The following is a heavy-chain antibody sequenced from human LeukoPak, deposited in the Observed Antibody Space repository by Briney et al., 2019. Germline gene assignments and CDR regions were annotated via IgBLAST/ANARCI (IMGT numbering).Heavy chain of an antibody. D-gene: IGHD6-13*01. V-gene: IGHV3-21*01. J-gene: IGHJ4*02. Sequence: GGSLRLSCAASGFTFSSYSMNWVRQAPGKGLEWVSSISSTSTYIYYADSVKGRFTISRDNAKNSLYLQMNSLRAEDTAVYYCARVAAAGTVADYWGQGTLVTVSS. CDR2: ISSTSTYI. CDR3: ARVAAAGTVADY. CDR1: GFTFSSYS.